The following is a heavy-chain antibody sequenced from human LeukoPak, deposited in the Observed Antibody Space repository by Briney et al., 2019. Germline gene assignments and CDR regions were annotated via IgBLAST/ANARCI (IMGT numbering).Heavy chain of an antibody. V-gene: IGHV3-7*01. J-gene: IGHJ4*02. CDR3: ARPDDSGSFYRSDY. D-gene: IGHD3-10*01. CDR1: GFSLSSYW. CDR2: IKQDGSEK. Sequence: GGSLRLSCAASGFSLSSYWMTWVRQAPGKGLEWVANIKQDGSEKNYVDSVKGRFTISRDNAKNSLYLQMNSLRAEDTAVYYCARPDDSGSFYRSDYWGQGSLVTVSS.